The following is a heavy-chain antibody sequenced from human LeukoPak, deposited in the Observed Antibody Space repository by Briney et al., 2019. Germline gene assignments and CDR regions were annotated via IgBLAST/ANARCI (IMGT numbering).Heavy chain of an antibody. CDR3: ARRFDV. CDR2: IYYSGST. J-gene: IGHJ5*02. Sequence: SETLPLPCTVAGDSASSINYFCTWIRQPPGKVLEWTGNIYYSGSTHYSPSLKSRVTISIDKSKNQFSLQMYSVTAEDTAVYYGARRFDVWGQGTLVTVSS. CDR1: GDSASSINYF. V-gene: IGHV4-61*01.